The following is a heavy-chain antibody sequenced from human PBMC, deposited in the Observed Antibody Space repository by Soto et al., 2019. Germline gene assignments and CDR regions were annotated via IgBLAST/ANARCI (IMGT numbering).Heavy chain of an antibody. V-gene: IGHV4-61*01. CDR1: GGSVSSGSYY. J-gene: IGHJ4*02. CDR3: ARGEYYYGSGSHPFDY. Sequence: QVQLQESGPGLVKPSETLSLTCTVSGGSVSSGSYYRSWIRQPPGKGLEWIGYIYYSGSTNYNPSLKSRVTISVDTSKNQFSLKLSSVTAADTAVYYCARGEYYYGSGSHPFDYWGQGTLVTVSS. CDR2: IYYSGST. D-gene: IGHD3-10*01.